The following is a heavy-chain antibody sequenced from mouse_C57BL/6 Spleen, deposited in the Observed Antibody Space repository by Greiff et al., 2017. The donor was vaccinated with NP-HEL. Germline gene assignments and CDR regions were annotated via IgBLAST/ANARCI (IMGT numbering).Heavy chain of an antibody. CDR2: INPSNGGT. D-gene: IGHD4-1*01. CDR3: ARRDWDRGFDY. Sequence: QVQLKESGTELVKPGASVKLSCKASGYTFTSYWMHWVKQRPGQGLEWIGNINPSNGGTNYNEKFKSKATLTVDKSSSTAYMQLSSLTSEDSAVYYCARRDWDRGFDYWGQGTTLTVSS. V-gene: IGHV1-53*01. J-gene: IGHJ2*01. CDR1: GYTFTSYW.